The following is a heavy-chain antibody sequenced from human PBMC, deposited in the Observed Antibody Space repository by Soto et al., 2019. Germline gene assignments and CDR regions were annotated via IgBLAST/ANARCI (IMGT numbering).Heavy chain of an antibody. Sequence: EVQLVESGGGLVQPGRSLRLSCAASGFTFDDYAMHWVRQAPGKGLEWVSGISWNSGRIDYAVSVKDRFTISTDNAKNSLFLQMNSLRTEDTALYYCAKGYGSRSYSSFAYWGQGTMVTVSS. V-gene: IGHV3-9*01. D-gene: IGHD3-10*01. CDR1: GFTFDDYA. J-gene: IGHJ4*02. CDR3: AKGYGSRSYSSFAY. CDR2: ISWNSGRI.